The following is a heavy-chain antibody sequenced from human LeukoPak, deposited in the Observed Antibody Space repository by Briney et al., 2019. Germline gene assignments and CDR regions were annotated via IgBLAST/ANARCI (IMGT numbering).Heavy chain of an antibody. Sequence: PSETLSLTCTVSGGSLSSSLYYWGWLRQPPGRGREWVGSIFYSGITYYNPSLQSRVTISVDTSKSQFSLHLSSVTAADTALYYCARIIVVTSTDYFDYWGQGTLVTVSS. V-gene: IGHV4-39*01. J-gene: IGHJ4*02. CDR3: ARIIVVTSTDYFDY. CDR2: IFYSGIT. D-gene: IGHD2/OR15-2a*01. CDR1: GGSLSSSLYY.